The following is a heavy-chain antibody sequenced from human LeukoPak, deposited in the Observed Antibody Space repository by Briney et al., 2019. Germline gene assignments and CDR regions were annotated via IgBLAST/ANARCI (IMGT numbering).Heavy chain of an antibody. V-gene: IGHV3-33*01. CDR1: GFTFSSYG. J-gene: IGHJ4*02. Sequence: GGSLRLSCAASGFTFSSYGMHWVRQAPGKGLEWVAVIWYDGSNKYYADSVKGRFTISRDNSKNTLYLQMNSLRAEDTAVYYCARDSRDTAIVGPDYWGQGTLVTVSA. CDR2: IWYDGSNK. CDR3: ARDSRDTAIVGPDY. D-gene: IGHD5-18*01.